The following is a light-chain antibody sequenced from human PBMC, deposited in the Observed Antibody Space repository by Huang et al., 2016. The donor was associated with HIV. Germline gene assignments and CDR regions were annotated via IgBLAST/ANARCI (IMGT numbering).Light chain of an antibody. Sequence: DIQMTQSPSSLSAFVGDTVTITCRASQVIGNSLAWYQQKPGRPPKLLIYVASTLQSGVPSRFSGSGSGTDFTLTITNFQTEDFATYYCQKYDSAPRTFGQGTRVEV. CDR1: QVIGNS. J-gene: IGKJ1*01. CDR3: QKYDSAPRT. V-gene: IGKV1-27*01. CDR2: VAS.